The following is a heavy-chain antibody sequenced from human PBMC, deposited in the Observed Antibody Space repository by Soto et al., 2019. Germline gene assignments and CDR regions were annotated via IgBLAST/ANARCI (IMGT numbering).Heavy chain of an antibody. CDR3: ARERSAAGTGWVDP. CDR1: GYTFTSYD. J-gene: IGHJ5*02. D-gene: IGHD6-13*01. V-gene: IGHV1-8*01. CDR2: MNPNSGNT. Sequence: QVQLVQSGAEVKKPGASVKVSCKASGYTFTSYDINWVRQATGQGLEWIGWMNPNSGNTGYAQKFQGRVTMTRNTSISTAYMELSSLRSDDTAVYYCARERSAAGTGWVDPWGQGTLVTVSS.